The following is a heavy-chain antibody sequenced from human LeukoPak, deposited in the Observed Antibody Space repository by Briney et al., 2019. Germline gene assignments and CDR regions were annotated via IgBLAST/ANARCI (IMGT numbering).Heavy chain of an antibody. D-gene: IGHD3-3*01. CDR3: ATRGSDFWSGFDF. CDR1: GNTLRELP. CDR2: FDPENAEI. Sequence: ASVKVSCKLSGNTLRELPIQWVRQAGGKGLEWMAGFDPENAEIVYAQKFQGRVTMIEDTSTNTAYMELTSLTSDDTAVYYCATRGSDFWSGFDFWGQGTQVTVSS. V-gene: IGHV1-24*01. J-gene: IGHJ4*02.